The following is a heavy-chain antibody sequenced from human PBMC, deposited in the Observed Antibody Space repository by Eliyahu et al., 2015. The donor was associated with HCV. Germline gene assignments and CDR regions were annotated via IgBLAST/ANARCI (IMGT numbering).Heavy chain of an antibody. Sequence: QVQLVESGGGVVQPGGSLRLSCAASGFIFSSYGMHWVRQAPGKGLEWVAFIRFDGSNKYSGDSAKGRFIISRDNSKNTLYLQMNSLRADDTAVYYCAKDLGAALYYFDYWGQGTLVTVSS. CDR3: AKDLGAALYYFDY. CDR1: GFIFSSYG. V-gene: IGHV3-30*02. D-gene: IGHD6-13*01. J-gene: IGHJ4*02. CDR2: IRFDGSNK.